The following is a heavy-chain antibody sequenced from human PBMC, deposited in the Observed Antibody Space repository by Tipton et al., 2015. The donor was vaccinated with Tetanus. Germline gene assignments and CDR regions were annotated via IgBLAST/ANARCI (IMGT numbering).Heavy chain of an antibody. Sequence: QLVQSGGEVKEPGASVRVPCKTSGYTFTNNGISWVRQAPGQGLEWMGWINPNSGGTNYAQKFQGRVTMTRDTSISTAYMEVSRLRSDDTAIYYCARAAGGGRRINGPAGIDYWGQGTLVTVSS. CDR3: ARAAGGGRRINGPAGIDY. CDR1: GYTFTNNG. D-gene: IGHD1-20*01. V-gene: IGHV1-2*02. CDR2: INPNSGGT. J-gene: IGHJ4*02.